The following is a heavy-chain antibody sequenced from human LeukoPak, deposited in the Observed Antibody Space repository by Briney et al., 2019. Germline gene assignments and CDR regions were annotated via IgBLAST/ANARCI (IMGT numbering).Heavy chain of an antibody. CDR1: GGSISSYY. D-gene: IGHD3-10*01. Sequence: SETLSLTCTVSGGSISSYYWSWIRQPPGKGLEWIGEINHSGSTNYNPSLKSRVTISVDTSKNQFSLKLSSVTAADTAVYYCARGRVVRGAYYYYYMDVWGKGTTVTVSS. CDR3: ARGRVVRGAYYYYYMDV. V-gene: IGHV4-34*01. J-gene: IGHJ6*03. CDR2: INHSGST.